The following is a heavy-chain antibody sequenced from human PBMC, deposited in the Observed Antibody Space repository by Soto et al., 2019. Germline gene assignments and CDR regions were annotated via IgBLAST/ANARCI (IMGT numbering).Heavy chain of an antibody. Sequence: QVQLVQSGAEVKKPGSSVKVSCKASGGTFSSYAISWVRQAPGQGLEWMGGIIPIFGTANYAQKFQGRVTITADESTSTAYMELSSLRSEDTAVYYCARERYSSGWSRDWYFDLWGRGTLVTVSS. CDR1: GGTFSSYA. V-gene: IGHV1-69*01. D-gene: IGHD6-19*01. J-gene: IGHJ2*01. CDR2: IIPIFGTA. CDR3: ARERYSSGWSRDWYFDL.